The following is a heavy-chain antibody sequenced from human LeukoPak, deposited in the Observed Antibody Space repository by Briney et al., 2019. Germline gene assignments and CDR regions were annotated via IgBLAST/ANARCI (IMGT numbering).Heavy chain of an antibody. CDR3: ARNTDRDAYMAS. J-gene: IGHJ5*02. V-gene: IGHV3-7*01. D-gene: IGHD5-24*01. CDR1: GFTLSRYW. Sequence: GGSLRLSCEVTGFTLSRYWMSCVRQAPGKGLEWVANIKQDGTETHYGDSVKGRFTISRDNAKHSLYLQLNSLRGEDTAVYYCARNTDRDAYMASWGQGTLVTVSS. CDR2: IKQDGTET.